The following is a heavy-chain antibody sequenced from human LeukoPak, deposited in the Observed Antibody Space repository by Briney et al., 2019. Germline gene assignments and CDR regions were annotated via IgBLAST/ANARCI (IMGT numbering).Heavy chain of an antibody. Sequence: SETLSLTCTVSGGSISSYYWSWIRQPPGKGLEWIGEINHSGSTNYNPSLKSRVTISVDTSKNQFSLKLSSVTAADTAVYYCARGPITIFGVVITPRGNWFDPWGQGTLVTVSS. D-gene: IGHD3-3*01. V-gene: IGHV4-34*01. CDR2: INHSGST. CDR3: ARGPITIFGVVITPRGNWFDP. J-gene: IGHJ5*02. CDR1: GGSISSYY.